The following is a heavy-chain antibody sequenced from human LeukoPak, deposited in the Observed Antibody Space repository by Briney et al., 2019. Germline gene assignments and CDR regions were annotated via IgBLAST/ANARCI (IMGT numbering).Heavy chain of an antibody. CDR3: ARSERYSSGWYFYFDY. J-gene: IGHJ4*02. CDR1: GGSISTYY. Sequence: PSQTLSLTCTVSGGSISTYYWSWIRQPPGKGLEWIGYIYYSGSTNYNPSLKSRVTISVDTSKNQFSLNLSSVTAADTAVYYCARSERYSSGWYFYFDYWGQGTLVTVSS. D-gene: IGHD6-19*01. V-gene: IGHV4-59*01. CDR2: IYYSGST.